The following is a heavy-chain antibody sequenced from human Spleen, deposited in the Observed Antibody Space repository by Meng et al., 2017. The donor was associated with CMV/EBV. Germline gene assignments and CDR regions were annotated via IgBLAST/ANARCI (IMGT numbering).Heavy chain of an antibody. Sequence: GESLKISCAASGFTFNNYAMSWVRQAPGKGLEWVSGISGRGGSTYYGDSVRGRFTISRDNSKKTVYLQMNSLRAEDTAVYYCASGTSSSWYYFDYWGQGTLVTVSS. CDR1: GFTFNNYA. CDR2: ISGRGGST. CDR3: ASGTSSSWYYFDY. J-gene: IGHJ4*02. V-gene: IGHV3-23*01. D-gene: IGHD6-13*01.